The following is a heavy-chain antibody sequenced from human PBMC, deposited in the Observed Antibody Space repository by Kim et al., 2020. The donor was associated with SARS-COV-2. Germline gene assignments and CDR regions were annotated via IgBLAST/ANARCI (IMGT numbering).Heavy chain of an antibody. Sequence: GGSLRLSCAASGFTLRSHGMHWVRQAQGKGLEWVAVIWYDGSNKYYADSVKGRFTISRDNSKNTLCLQMNSLRAEDTAVYYCARAGGVSGSYSDYGMDVWGQGTTVTVSS. CDR2: IWYDGSNK. V-gene: IGHV3-33*01. CDR3: ARAGGVSGSYSDYGMDV. CDR1: GFTLRSHG. D-gene: IGHD1-26*01. J-gene: IGHJ6*02.